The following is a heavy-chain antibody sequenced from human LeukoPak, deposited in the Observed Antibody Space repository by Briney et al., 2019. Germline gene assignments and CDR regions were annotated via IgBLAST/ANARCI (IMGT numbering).Heavy chain of an antibody. D-gene: IGHD3-22*01. CDR1: GFTFSSYS. CDR3: AREADYYYYDSSGYNAFDY. V-gene: IGHV3-21*01. CDR2: ISSSSSYI. Sequence: GGSLRLSCAASGFTFSSYSMNWVRQAPGKGLEWVSSISSSSSYIYYADSVKGRFTISRDNAKNSLYLQMNSLRAEDTAVYYCAREADYYYYDSSGYNAFDYWGQGTLVTVSS. J-gene: IGHJ4*02.